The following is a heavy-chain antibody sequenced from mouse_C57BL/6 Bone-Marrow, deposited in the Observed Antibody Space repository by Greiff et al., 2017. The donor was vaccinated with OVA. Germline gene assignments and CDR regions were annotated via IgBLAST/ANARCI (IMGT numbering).Heavy chain of an antibody. V-gene: IGHV1-69*01. J-gene: IGHJ4*01. CDR3: ARYRLRGYAMDY. CDR2: IDPSDSYT. CDR1: GYTFTSYW. D-gene: IGHD2-4*01. Sequence: QVQLQQPGAELVMPGASVKLSCKASGYTFTSYWMHWVKQRPGQGLEWIGEIDPSDSYTNYNQKFKGKYTLTVDKSSSTAYMQLRSLTSEDSAVYYCARYRLRGYAMDYWGQGTSVTVSS.